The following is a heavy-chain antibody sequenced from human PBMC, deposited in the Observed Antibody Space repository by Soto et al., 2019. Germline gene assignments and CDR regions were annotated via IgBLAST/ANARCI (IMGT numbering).Heavy chain of an antibody. CDR3: ARDLNWAFDS. CDR1: GFAFSTYS. CDR2: ITSSSSSV. J-gene: IGHJ4*02. V-gene: IGHV3-48*01. Sequence: EVQLVESGGGLVQPGGSLRLSCAASGFAFSTYSMNWVRQAPGKGLEWVSYITSSSSSVSYADSVKGRFTISRDNAKSSLYLQMNSLRAEDTAVYFCARDLNWAFDSWGQGTLVTVSS. D-gene: IGHD7-27*01.